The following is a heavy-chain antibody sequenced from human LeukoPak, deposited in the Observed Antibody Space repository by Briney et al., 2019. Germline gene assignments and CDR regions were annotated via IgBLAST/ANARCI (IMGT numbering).Heavy chain of an antibody. CDR1: GFTFSSYA. D-gene: IGHD2-2*01. CDR2: IGGSGDAT. Sequence: RGSLRLSCAASGFTFSSYAMSWVRQAPGKGLEWVSTIGGSGDATYYADSVKGRFTISRDNSKNTLYLQMNILRAEDTAVYYCAKRRHCSSATCPNWFDPWGQGTLVTVSS. J-gene: IGHJ5*02. CDR3: AKRRHCSSATCPNWFDP. V-gene: IGHV3-23*01.